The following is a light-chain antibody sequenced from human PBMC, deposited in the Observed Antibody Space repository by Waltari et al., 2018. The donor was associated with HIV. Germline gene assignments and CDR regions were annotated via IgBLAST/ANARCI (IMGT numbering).Light chain of an antibody. J-gene: IGKJ1*01. Sequence: DIQMTPSPSSLSASVGCRVTITCRASQGTTNYLPWYQQKPGKVPKVHIYAASTLQSGVPPRFSGSGSGTDVSLYISSLQPEDVATYCCQKYNTAPWTFGQGTKVEI. CDR3: QKYNTAPWT. CDR1: QGTTNY. CDR2: AAS. V-gene: IGKV1-27*01.